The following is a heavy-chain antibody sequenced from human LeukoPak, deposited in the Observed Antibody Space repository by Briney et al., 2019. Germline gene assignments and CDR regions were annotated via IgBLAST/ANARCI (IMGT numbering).Heavy chain of an antibody. CDR2: ISSSSSYI. D-gene: IGHD3-9*01. J-gene: IGHJ6*03. V-gene: IGHV3-21*01. Sequence: GGSLRLSCAASGFTFSSYAMHWVRQAPGKGLEWVSSISSSSSYIYYADSVKGRFTISRDNAKNSLYLQMNSLRAEDTAVYYCATSAGYYDILTSYMDVWGKGTTVTVSS. CDR1: GFTFSSYA. CDR3: ATSAGYYDILTSYMDV.